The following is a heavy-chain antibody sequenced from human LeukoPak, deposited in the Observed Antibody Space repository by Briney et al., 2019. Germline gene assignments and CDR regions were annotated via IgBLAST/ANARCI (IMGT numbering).Heavy chain of an antibody. CDR2: INVYSGST. J-gene: IGHJ4*01. CDR3: VFGECSSTSCYPRRDY. CDR1: GYRFTTYG. V-gene: IGHV1-18*01. D-gene: IGHD2-2*01. Sequence: ASVKVSCKASGYRFTTYGISWVRQAPGQGLKWMAWINVYSGSTEYKADLQGRLTVATETSTTTAYMELRSLRSDDTAVYYCVFGECSSTSCYPRRDYWGHGTLVTVSS.